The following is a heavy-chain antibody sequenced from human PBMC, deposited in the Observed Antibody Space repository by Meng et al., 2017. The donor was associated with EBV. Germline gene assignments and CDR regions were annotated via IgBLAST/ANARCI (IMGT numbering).Heavy chain of an antibody. Sequence: QVQVVQSGAEVKKPGSSVTASCKTSGGTFISDASSWVRQAPGQGLEWMGGLIPMSGAPNYAQKFQGRITITADESTSTHYMDLSSLRSEDTAVYYCASESGRGYTPDYWGQGTLVTVSS. CDR2: LIPMSGAP. D-gene: IGHD3-10*01. V-gene: IGHV1-69*01. CDR1: GGTFISDA. CDR3: ASESGRGYTPDY. J-gene: IGHJ4*02.